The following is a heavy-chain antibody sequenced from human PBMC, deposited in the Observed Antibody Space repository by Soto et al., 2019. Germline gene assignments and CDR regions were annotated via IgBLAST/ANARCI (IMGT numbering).Heavy chain of an antibody. CDR1: GFTFSSYG. Sequence: GGSLRLSCAASGFTFSSYGMHWVRQAPGKGLEWVGGIWYDGSTKYYADSVKGRFTISRDNNKNMLHLQMNGLTAEDTAVYYWGRQFHQWLVAFDYWGQGTLVTVSS. CDR2: IWYDGSTK. CDR3: GRQFHQWLVAFDY. J-gene: IGHJ4*02. V-gene: IGHV3-33*01. D-gene: IGHD6-19*01.